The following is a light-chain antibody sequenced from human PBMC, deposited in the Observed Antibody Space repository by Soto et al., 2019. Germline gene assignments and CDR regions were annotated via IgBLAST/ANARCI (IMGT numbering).Light chain of an antibody. Sequence: EIVMTQSPATLSVSPGESATLSCRASLPVSSNLAWYRQIPGQAPTLLIYRVSTRATDIPARFSGSGSGTEFTLTINSLQSEDFAVYYCQQYNNWPYTFGPGTKLEIK. CDR1: LPVSSN. CDR2: RVS. CDR3: QQYNNWPYT. J-gene: IGKJ2*01. V-gene: IGKV3-15*01.